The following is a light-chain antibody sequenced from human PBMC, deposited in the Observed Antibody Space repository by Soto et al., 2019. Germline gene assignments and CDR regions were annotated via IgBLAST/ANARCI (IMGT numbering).Light chain of an antibody. Sequence: QSVLTQPPSVSAAPGQKVTISCSGSSSNIGNNYVSWYQQFPGTAPKLLIYDNDKRPSGIPDRFSGSKSGTSATLGITGLQTGDEADYYCGTWDSILSAVVFGGGTQLTVL. CDR1: SSNIGNNY. J-gene: IGLJ2*01. CDR3: GTWDSILSAVV. V-gene: IGLV1-51*01. CDR2: DND.